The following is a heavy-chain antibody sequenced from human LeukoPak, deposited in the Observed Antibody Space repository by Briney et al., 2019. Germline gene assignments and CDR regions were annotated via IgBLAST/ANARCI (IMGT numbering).Heavy chain of an antibody. CDR3: AKDSPKQLLRYLDY. J-gene: IGHJ4*02. V-gene: IGHV3-30*02. CDR1: GFTFSTYG. D-gene: IGHD1-1*01. CDR2: VRYDGSKI. Sequence: GGSLRLSCAASGFTFSTYGMYWVRQAPGKGLEWLAFVRYDGSKIYYAESVKGRFTLSRDISKNTLYLQMNSLRAEDTAVYYCAKDSPKQLLRYLDYWGQGTLVTVSS.